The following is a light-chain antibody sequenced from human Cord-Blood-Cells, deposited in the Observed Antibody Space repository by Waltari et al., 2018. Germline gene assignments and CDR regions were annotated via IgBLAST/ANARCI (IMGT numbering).Light chain of an antibody. V-gene: IGKV3-20*01. J-gene: IGKJ4*01. CDR3: QQYGSSPLT. CDR1: QSVCSSY. CDR2: GAS. Sequence: EIVLTQSPGTLSLSPGERATLPCRASQSVCSSYLAWYQQKPGQAPRLLIYGASSRATGIPDRFSGSGSGTDFTLTISRLEPEDFAVYYCQQYGSSPLTFGGGTKVEIK.